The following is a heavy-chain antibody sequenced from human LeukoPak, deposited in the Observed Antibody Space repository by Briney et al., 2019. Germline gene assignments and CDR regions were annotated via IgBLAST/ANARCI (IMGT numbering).Heavy chain of an antibody. D-gene: IGHD2-2*01. CDR1: TFTFSSYN. CDR2: ISTSSSYI. J-gene: IGHJ4*02. Sequence: GGSLRLSCAASTFTFSSYNMNWVRQAPGKGLEWVSSISTSSSYIYYADSVKGRFTISRDNAKNSLYLQMNSLRAEDTALYYCAKDGDCSSTSCYPDYWGQGTLVTVSS. V-gene: IGHV3-21*04. CDR3: AKDGDCSSTSCYPDY.